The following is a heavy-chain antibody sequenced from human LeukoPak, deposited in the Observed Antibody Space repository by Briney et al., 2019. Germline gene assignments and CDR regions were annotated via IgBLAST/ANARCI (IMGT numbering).Heavy chain of an antibody. CDR1: GFTFSSYS. CDR2: ISSSSSYI. Sequence: GGSLRLSCAASGFTFSSYSTNWVRQAPGKGLEWVSSISSSSSYIYYADSVKGRFTISRDNAKNSLYLQMNSLRAEDTAVYYCARGGEYSYGWGRYYYYGMDVWGQGTTVTVSS. J-gene: IGHJ6*02. D-gene: IGHD5-18*01. CDR3: ARGGEYSYGWGRYYYYGMDV. V-gene: IGHV3-21*01.